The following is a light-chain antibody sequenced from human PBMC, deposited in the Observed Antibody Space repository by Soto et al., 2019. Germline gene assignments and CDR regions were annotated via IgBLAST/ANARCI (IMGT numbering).Light chain of an antibody. CDR1: GSNIGAGYD. CDR2: GNN. J-gene: IGLJ3*02. CDR3: AAWDDSLNGRV. Sequence: QAVVTQPPSVSGAPGQRVTISCSGGGSNIGAGYDVHWYQQLPEAAPKLLIYGNNIRPSGVPDRFSGSKSGTSASLAISGLQSEDEADYYCAAWDDSLNGRVFGGGTKLTVL. V-gene: IGLV1-40*01.